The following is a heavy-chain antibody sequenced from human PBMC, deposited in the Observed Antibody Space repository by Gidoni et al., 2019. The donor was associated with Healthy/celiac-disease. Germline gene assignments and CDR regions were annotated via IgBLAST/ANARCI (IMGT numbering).Heavy chain of an antibody. J-gene: IGHJ4*02. V-gene: IGHV3-23*01. CDR2: ISGSGGST. D-gene: IGHD5-18*01. Sequence: EVQLLESGGGLVQPGGSLRLSCAAPGFTFSSYAMSWVRQAPGKGLEWVSAISGSGGSTYYADSVKGRFTISRDNSKNTLYLQMNSLRAEDTAVYYCAKEIQLWFEAGGYFDYWGQGTLVTVSS. CDR1: GFTFSSYA. CDR3: AKEIQLWFEAGGYFDY.